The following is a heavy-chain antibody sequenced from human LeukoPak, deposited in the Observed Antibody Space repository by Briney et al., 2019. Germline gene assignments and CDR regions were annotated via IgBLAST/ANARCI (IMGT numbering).Heavy chain of an antibody. J-gene: IGHJ6*04. CDR1: GFTFSSYW. CDR3: ARDVSLGYCSSTSCFTTAWDV. D-gene: IGHD2-2*01. V-gene: IGHV3-7*03. Sequence: GGSLRLSCAASGFTFSSYWMSWVRQAPGKGLEWVANIKQDGSEKYYVDSVKGRFTISRDNAKNSLYLQMNSLRAEDTAVYYCARDVSLGYCSSTSCFTTAWDVWGKGTRSPSPQ. CDR2: IKQDGSEK.